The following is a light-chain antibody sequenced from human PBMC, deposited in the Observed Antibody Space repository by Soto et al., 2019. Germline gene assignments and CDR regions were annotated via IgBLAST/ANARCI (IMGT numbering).Light chain of an antibody. CDR3: SSYTTSTPDV. CDR2: EVT. V-gene: IGLV2-14*01. J-gene: IGLJ1*01. Sequence: QSALTQPASVSGSPGQSITISCTGTSSDVGAYNFVSWYQHHPGRAPKLIIYEVTIRPSGVCNRFSGSKSGNTASLTISGLQAEDEADYYCSSYTTSTPDVFGSGTKVTVL. CDR1: SSDVGAYNF.